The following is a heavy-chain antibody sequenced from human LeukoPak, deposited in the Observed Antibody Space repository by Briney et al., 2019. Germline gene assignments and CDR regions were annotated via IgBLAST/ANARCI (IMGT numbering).Heavy chain of an antibody. V-gene: IGHV4-59*01. Sequence: SETLSLTCTVSGASISFYYWSWIRQPPGKGLEWIGHIYYSGSTNYNPSLKSRVTMSIDTSKNQFSLNLNSVTAADTAVYYCALVISGWSDDSFDIWGQGTMVTVSS. J-gene: IGHJ3*02. CDR2: IYYSGST. CDR3: ALVISGWSDDSFDI. CDR1: GASISFYY. D-gene: IGHD6-13*01.